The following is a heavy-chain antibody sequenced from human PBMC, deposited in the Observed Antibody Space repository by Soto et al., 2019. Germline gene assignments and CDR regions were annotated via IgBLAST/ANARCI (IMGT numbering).Heavy chain of an antibody. J-gene: IGHJ4*02. D-gene: IGHD3-22*01. CDR3: ARDRFYYDSSGFDY. V-gene: IGHV3-30*03. CDR2: ISYDGSNK. Sequence: PGGSLRLSCAASGFTFSSYGMHWVRQAPGKGLEWVAVISYDGSNKYYADSVKGRFTISRDNSKNTLYLQMNSLGAEDTAVYYCARDRFYYDSSGFDYWGQGTLVTVSS. CDR1: GFTFSSYG.